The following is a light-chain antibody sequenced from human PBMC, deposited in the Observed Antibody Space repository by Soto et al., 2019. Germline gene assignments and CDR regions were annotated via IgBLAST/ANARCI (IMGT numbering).Light chain of an antibody. J-gene: IGLJ1*01. Sequence: QSVLTQPPSASGTPGQRVTISCSGSSSNIGSNTVNWYQQLPGTAPKLLIYSNNQRPSGVPDRFSGSKSGTSASLAISGLQSEDEADDYCSAWDDSLNDVFGPGTKLTVL. CDR3: SAWDDSLNDV. CDR2: SNN. V-gene: IGLV1-44*01. CDR1: SSNIGSNT.